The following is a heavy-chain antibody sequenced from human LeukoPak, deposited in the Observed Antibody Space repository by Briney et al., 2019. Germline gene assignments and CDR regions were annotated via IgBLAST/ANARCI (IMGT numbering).Heavy chain of an antibody. CDR2: ISYDGRNK. Sequence: PGRSLRLSCAASGFTFSSYAMHWVRRAPGKGLEWVALISYDGRNKYYADSVKGRFTISRDNSKNTLDLQMNSLKVEGTAVYYCAKTFYSSGTGVPIYYWGQGTLVTVSS. CDR1: GFTFSSYA. CDR3: AKTFYSSGTGVPIYY. V-gene: IGHV3-30-3*02. D-gene: IGHD6-19*01. J-gene: IGHJ4*02.